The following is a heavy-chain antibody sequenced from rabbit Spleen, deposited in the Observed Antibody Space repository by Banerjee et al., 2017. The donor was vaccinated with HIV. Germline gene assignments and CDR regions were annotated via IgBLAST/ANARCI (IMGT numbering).Heavy chain of an antibody. J-gene: IGHJ4*01. D-gene: IGHD7-1*01. CDR1: GFSFSSGYW. Sequence: QEQLEESGGDLVKPEGSLTLTCTASGFSFSSGYWICWVRQAPGKGLEWIGCIYAGSSGTTYYASWTKGRFTISKTSSTTVTLQMTSLTAADTATYFCARFYAGYGDFGHAAMWGPGTLVTVS. CDR3: ARFYAGYGDFGHAAM. CDR2: IYAGSSGTT. V-gene: IGHV1S45*01.